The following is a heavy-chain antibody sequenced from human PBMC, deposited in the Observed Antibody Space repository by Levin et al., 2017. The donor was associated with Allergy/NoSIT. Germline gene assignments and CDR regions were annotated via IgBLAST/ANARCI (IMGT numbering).Heavy chain of an antibody. CDR1: GYTFTNYG. Sequence: SCKASGYTFTNYGLAWVRQAPGQFFSGWFFFLFSPFPPSSSPLLPCRVTMTTDTSTTTANMELTSLRSDDTAVYYCARVSAWDVTYPDYWGQGTLVTVSS. CDR3: ARVSAWDVTYPDY. V-gene: IGHV1-18*01. J-gene: IGHJ4*02. D-gene: IGHD1-26*01. CDR2: FLFSPFPP.